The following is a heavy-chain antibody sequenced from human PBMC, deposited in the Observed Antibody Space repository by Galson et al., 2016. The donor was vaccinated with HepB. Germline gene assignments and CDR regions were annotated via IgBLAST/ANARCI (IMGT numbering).Heavy chain of an antibody. CDR3: ARGGKQWLEGYYYYYGMDV. D-gene: IGHD6-19*01. CDR2: ISSSSSYI. V-gene: IGHV3-21*01. Sequence: SLRLSCAASGFTFSSSSMNRVRRAPGKGLEWVSSISSSSSYIYYADSVKGRFSISRDNAKNSLYLQMNSLRAKDTAVYYCARGGKQWLEGYYYYYGMDVWGQGTTVTVSS. J-gene: IGHJ6*02. CDR1: GFTFSSSS.